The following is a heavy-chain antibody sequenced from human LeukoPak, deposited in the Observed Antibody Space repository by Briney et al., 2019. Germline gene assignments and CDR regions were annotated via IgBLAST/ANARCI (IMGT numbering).Heavy chain of an antibody. CDR2: ISSNGGSA. Sequence: GGSLRLSCSASGFTFSSYAMHWVRQAPGKGLECVSAISSNGGSAYYADSVKGRFTISRDNSKNTLYLQMSSLRAEDTAVYYCVKDGYSSTLASFDIWGQGTMVTVSS. V-gene: IGHV3-64D*06. CDR1: GFTFSSYA. J-gene: IGHJ3*02. CDR3: VKDGYSSTLASFDI. D-gene: IGHD2-2*01.